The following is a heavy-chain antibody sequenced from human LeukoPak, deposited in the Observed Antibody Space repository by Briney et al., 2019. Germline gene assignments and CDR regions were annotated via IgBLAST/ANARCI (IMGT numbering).Heavy chain of an antibody. V-gene: IGHV4-59*01. CDR3: ARGKLLWFGELWMGWFDP. CDR2: IYYSGST. J-gene: IGHJ5*02. Sequence: SETLSLTCTVSGGSISSYYWSWIRQPPGKGLEWIGYIYYSGSTYYNPSLKSRVTISVDTSKNQFSLKLSSVTAADTAVYYCARGKLLWFGELWMGWFDPWGQGTLVTVSS. D-gene: IGHD3-10*01. CDR1: GGSISSYY.